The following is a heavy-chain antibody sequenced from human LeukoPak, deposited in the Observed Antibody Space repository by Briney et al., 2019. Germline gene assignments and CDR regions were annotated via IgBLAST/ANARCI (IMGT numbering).Heavy chain of an antibody. D-gene: IGHD6-19*01. CDR1: GFTVSSYA. J-gene: IGHJ3*02. CDR3: ARDGSSGWFSI. Sequence: GGSVRLSCAASGFTVSSYAMHWVRQAPGKGLEWVAVISDDGSNKYYADSVKGRFTISRDNSKNTLYLQMNSLRAEDTAVYYCARDGSSGWFSIWGQGTMVTVSS. CDR2: ISDDGSNK. V-gene: IGHV3-30-3*01.